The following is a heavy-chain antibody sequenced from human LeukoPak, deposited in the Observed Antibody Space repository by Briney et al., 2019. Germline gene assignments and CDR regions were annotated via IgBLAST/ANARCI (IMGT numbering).Heavy chain of an antibody. CDR2: IMPMFGKT. CDR1: GGTFISYD. J-gene: IGHJ4*02. CDR3: AGGRTDIVVVPATLRNYYFDY. V-gene: IGHV1-69*06. D-gene: IGHD2-2*01. Sequence: ASVKVSCKASGGTFISYDISWVRQAPGQGLEWMGGIMPMFGKTNYAQKFQGRVTTTADKATSTAYMELSSLRSEDTAVYYCAGGRTDIVVVPATLRNYYFDYWGQGTLVTVSS.